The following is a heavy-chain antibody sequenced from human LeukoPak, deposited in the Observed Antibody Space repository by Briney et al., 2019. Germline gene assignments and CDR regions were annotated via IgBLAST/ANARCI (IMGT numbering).Heavy chain of an antibody. Sequence: SETLSLTCTVSGDSISSTNYYWGWIRQPPGKGLEWIGSIYYSGSTYYNPSLESRVTISVDTSKNQFSLKLSSVTAADTAVYYCARTGGDYWGQGTLVTVSS. CDR3: ARTGGDY. CDR1: GDSISSTNYY. V-gene: IGHV4-39*07. J-gene: IGHJ4*02. D-gene: IGHD1-26*01. CDR2: IYYSGST.